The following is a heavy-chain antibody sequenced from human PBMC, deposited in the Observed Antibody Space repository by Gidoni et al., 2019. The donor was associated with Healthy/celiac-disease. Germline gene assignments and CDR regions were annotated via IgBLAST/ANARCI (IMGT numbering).Heavy chain of an antibody. D-gene: IGHD3-16*01. CDR2: ISYDGSNK. CDR3: AKDASRIKRRYYFDY. J-gene: IGHJ4*02. CDR1: GFTFSSYG. Sequence: VVQPGRSLRLSCAASGFTFSSYGMHWVRQAPGKGLEWVAVISYDGSNKYYADSVKGRFTISRDNSKNTLYLQMNSLRAGDTAVYYCAKDASRIKRRYYFDYWGQGTLVTVSS. V-gene: IGHV3-30*18.